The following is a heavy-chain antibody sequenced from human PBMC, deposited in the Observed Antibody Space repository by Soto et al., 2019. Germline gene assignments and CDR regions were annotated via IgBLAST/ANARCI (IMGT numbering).Heavy chain of an antibody. J-gene: IGHJ4*02. D-gene: IGHD3-10*01. V-gene: IGHV4-34*01. Sequence: XXLSLTYAFYGGSXCRYYWGWVRQPPGKGLEWIWEINHSGSTNYNPSLKIRVTISVDTSKNQFSLKLISLTAADTAVYYVAREPRQPFASWSYDYWGQGTLVTVSS. CDR2: INHSGST. CDR1: GGSXCRYY. CDR3: AREPRQPFASWSYDY.